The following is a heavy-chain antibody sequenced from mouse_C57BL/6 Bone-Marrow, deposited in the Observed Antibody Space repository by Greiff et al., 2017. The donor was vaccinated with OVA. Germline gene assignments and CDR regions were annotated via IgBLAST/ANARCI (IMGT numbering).Heavy chain of an antibody. CDR3: ARDSPYYYGSIFAY. CDR2: ISYDGSN. D-gene: IGHD1-1*01. V-gene: IGHV3-6*01. CDR1: GYSITSGYY. J-gene: IGHJ3*01. Sequence: DVQLQESGPGLVKPSQSLSLTCSVTGYSITSGYYWNWIRQFPGNKLEWMGYISYDGSNNYNPSLKNRISITRDTSKNQFFLKLNSVTTEDTATYYCARDSPYYYGSIFAYWGQGTLVTVSA.